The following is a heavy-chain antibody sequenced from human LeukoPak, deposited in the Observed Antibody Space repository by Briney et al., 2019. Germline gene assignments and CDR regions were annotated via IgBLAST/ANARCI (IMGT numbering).Heavy chain of an antibody. CDR2: INHSGST. CDR1: GGSFSGYY. J-gene: IGHJ5*02. V-gene: IGHV4-34*01. Sequence: SETLSLTCAVYGGSFSGYYWSWIRQPPGKGLEWIGEINHSGSTYYNPSLKSRVTISVDTSKNQFSLKLSSVTAADTAVYYCARDFFGVVVPAAIWFDPWGQGTLVTVSS. D-gene: IGHD2-2*01. CDR3: ARDFFGVVVPAAIWFDP.